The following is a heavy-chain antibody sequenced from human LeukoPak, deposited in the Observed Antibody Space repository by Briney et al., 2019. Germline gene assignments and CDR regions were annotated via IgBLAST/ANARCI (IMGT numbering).Heavy chain of an antibody. CDR2: INYSGST. CDR1: GASLSGYY. CDR3: GRDGSRYCSGASCYTY. D-gene: IGHD2-15*01. J-gene: IGHJ4*02. Sequence: NSSETLSLTCAVYGASLSGYYWSWIRQPPGRGLEWIGEINYSGSTNYNPSLKSRVTISVDTSKNQFSLKLSSVTAADTAVYYCGRDGSRYCSGASCYTYWGQGTLVTVSS. V-gene: IGHV4-34*01.